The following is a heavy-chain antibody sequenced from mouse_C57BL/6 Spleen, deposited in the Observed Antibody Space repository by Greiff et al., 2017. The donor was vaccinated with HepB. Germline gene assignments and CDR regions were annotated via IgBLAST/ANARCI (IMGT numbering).Heavy chain of an antibody. CDR3: AREGNYGGPFAY. CDR2: IWSGGST. J-gene: IGHJ3*01. D-gene: IGHD2-1*01. CDR1: GFSLTSYG. Sequence: VQLQQSGPGLVQPSQSLSITCTVSGFSLTSYGVHWVRQSPGKGLEWLGVIWSGGSTDYNAAFISRLSISKDNSKSQVFFKMNSLQADDTAIYYCAREGNYGGPFAYWGQGTLVTVSA. V-gene: IGHV2-2*01.